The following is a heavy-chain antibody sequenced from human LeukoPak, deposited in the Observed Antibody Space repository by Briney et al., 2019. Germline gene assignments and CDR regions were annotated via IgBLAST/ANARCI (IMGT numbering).Heavy chain of an antibody. D-gene: IGHD3-10*01. Sequence: SETLSLTCTVSGGSISSSSYYWGWIRQPPGKGLEWIGSIYYSGSTYYNPSLKSRVTISVDTSKNQFSLKLSSVTAADTAVYYCARNAVMVRGVIKGYYGMDVWGQGTTVTVSS. CDR3: ARNAVMVRGVIKGYYGMDV. CDR1: GGSISSSSYY. V-gene: IGHV4-39*07. CDR2: IYYSGST. J-gene: IGHJ6*02.